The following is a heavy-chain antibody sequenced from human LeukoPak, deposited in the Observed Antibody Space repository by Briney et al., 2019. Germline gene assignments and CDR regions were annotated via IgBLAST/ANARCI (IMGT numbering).Heavy chain of an antibody. CDR3: ARGSTTGYYKRPFDY. CDR2: INHSGST. CDR1: GGSFSGYY. V-gene: IGHV4-34*01. D-gene: IGHD3-9*01. Sequence: PSETLSLTCAVYGGSFSGYYWSWIRQPPGKGREGIGEINHSGSTNYNPSLKSRVTISVDPSKNQFSLKLSSVTAADTAVYYCARGSTTGYYKRPFDYWGQGTLVTVSS. J-gene: IGHJ4*02.